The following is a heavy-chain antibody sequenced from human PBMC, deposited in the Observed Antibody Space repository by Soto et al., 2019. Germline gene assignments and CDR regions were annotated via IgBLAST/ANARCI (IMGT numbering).Heavy chain of an antibody. D-gene: IGHD1-7*01. Sequence: QVQLVQSGAEVKKPGASVKVSCKASGYTFTSYGINWVRQAPGQGVEWMGWISAYNGNTNYAQKLQGRVTMTTDTSTSTAYMELRSLRSDDTAVYYCARVITGTTFYYYYGMDVWGQGTTVTVSS. V-gene: IGHV1-18*01. J-gene: IGHJ6*02. CDR3: ARVITGTTFYYYYGMDV. CDR1: GYTFTSYG. CDR2: ISAYNGNT.